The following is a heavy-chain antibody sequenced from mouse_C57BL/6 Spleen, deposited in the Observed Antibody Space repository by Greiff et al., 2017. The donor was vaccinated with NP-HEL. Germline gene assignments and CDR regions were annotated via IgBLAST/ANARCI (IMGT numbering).Heavy chain of an antibody. V-gene: IGHV5-9-1*02. J-gene: IGHJ1*03. CDR1: GFTFSSYA. CDR2: ISSGGDYI. Sequence: EVMLVESGEGLVKPGGSLKLSCAASGFTFSSYAMSWVRQTPEKRLEWVAYISSGGDYIYYADTVKGRFTISRDNARNTLYLQMSSLKSEDTAMYYCTRERRKSYWYFDVWGTGTTVTVSS. CDR3: TRERRKSYWYFDV.